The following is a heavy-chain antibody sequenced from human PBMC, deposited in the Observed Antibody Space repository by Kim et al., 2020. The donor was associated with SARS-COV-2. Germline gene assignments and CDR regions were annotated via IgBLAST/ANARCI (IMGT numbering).Heavy chain of an antibody. CDR3: ARHVRGRYYFDY. Sequence: DYNPSLKGRVTISVDTSKNQFSLKLSSVTAADTALYYCARHVRGRYYFDYWGQGTLVTVSS. V-gene: IGHV4-59*08. J-gene: IGHJ4*02. D-gene: IGHD5-12*01.